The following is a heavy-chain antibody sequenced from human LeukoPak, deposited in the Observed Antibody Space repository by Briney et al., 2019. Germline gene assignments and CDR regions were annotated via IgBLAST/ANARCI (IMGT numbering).Heavy chain of an antibody. D-gene: IGHD1-26*01. J-gene: IGHJ4*02. CDR2: IYYSGST. CDR3: ARRVHSGSYYYFDY. Sequence: PSETLSLTCTVSGGSISSSSYYWGWIRQPPGRGPEWIGSIYYSGSTYYNPSLKSRVTISVDTSKNQFSLKLSSVTAADTAVYYCARRVHSGSYYYFDYWGQGTLVTVSS. V-gene: IGHV4-39*01. CDR1: GGSISSSSYY.